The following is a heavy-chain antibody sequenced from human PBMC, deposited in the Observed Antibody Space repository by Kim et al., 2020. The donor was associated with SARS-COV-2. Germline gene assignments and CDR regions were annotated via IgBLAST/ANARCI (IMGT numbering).Heavy chain of an antibody. Sequence: PSLKSRVTISVDTSKNQFSLKLSSLTAADTAVYYCATLDYDFWSGFGLDYWGQGTLVTVSS. D-gene: IGHD3-3*01. V-gene: IGHV4-39*01. J-gene: IGHJ4*02. CDR3: ATLDYDFWSGFGLDY.